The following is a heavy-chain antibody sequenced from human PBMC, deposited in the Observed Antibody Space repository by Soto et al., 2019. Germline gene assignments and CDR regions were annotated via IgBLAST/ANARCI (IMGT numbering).Heavy chain of an antibody. CDR1: GFTFDDYA. D-gene: IGHD2-15*01. Sequence: EVQLVESGGGLVQPGRSLRLSCAASGFTFDDYAMHWVRQAPGKGLEWVSGISWNGVSIGYADSVKGRFTISRDNAKNSLYLQMNSLRAEDTALYYCAKSDLDGTWIYGGNRVGLDYWGQGTLVTVSS. J-gene: IGHJ4*02. V-gene: IGHV3-9*01. CDR3: AKSDLDGTWIYGGNRVGLDY. CDR2: ISWNGVSI.